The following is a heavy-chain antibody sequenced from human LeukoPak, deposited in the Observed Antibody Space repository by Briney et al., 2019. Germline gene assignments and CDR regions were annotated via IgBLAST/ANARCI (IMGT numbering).Heavy chain of an antibody. CDR3: TKVKVRGVNPYYFDY. D-gene: IGHD3-10*01. V-gene: IGHV3-23*01. CDR1: GFTFSSYA. J-gene: IGHJ4*02. Sequence: GGSLRLSCAASGFTFSSYAMSWVRQAPGKGLEWVSAISGSGGSTYYADSVKGRFTISRDNSKNTLYLQMNSLRAEDTAVYYCTKVKVRGVNPYYFDYWGQGTLVTVSS. CDR2: ISGSGGST.